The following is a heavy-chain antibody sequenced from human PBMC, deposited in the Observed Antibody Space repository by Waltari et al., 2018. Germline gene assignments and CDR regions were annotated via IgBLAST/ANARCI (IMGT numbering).Heavy chain of an antibody. J-gene: IGHJ6*02. D-gene: IGHD1-26*01. CDR2: VNPKSGNI. CDR1: GDTFTNSD. V-gene: IGHV1-8*01. Sequence: QVQLVQSGAEVKKPGASVKVSCKASGDTFTNSDINWVRQAPGKGLEWMGWVNPKSGNIGYARKFLGRVTTTMDISINTAYMELSRLTSEDTAVYYCAAEKWERQGGYYYFGMDVWGQGTTVTVSS. CDR3: AAEKWERQGGYYYFGMDV.